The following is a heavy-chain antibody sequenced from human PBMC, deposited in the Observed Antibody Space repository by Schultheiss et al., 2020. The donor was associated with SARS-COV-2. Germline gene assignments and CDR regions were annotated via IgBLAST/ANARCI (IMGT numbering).Heavy chain of an antibody. D-gene: IGHD6-13*01. Sequence: GSLRLSCAASGFTFSSYAMSWVRQAPGKGLEWVSAISGSGGSTYYADSVKGRFTISRDNSKNTLYLQMNSLRAEDTAVYYCARDGEGIAAAGPFDYWGQGTLVTVSS. CDR3: ARDGEGIAAAGPFDY. CDR2: ISGSGGST. CDR1: GFTFSSYA. J-gene: IGHJ4*02. V-gene: IGHV3-23*01.